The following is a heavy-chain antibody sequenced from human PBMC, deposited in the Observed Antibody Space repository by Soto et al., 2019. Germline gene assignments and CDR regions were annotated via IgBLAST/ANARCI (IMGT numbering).Heavy chain of an antibody. J-gene: IGHJ6*03. D-gene: IGHD2-2*01. Sequence: QVQLVESGGGVVQPGRSLRLSCAASGFSFSRNGMHWVRQAPGKGLEWVAVIWDNGNNRYYAESVKGRFTISRDNSKDTLYLEMSGLRVEDTAVYYCARDPAPAARFFYHMDVWGKGTMVTVSS. CDR2: IWDNGNNR. CDR1: GFSFSRNG. V-gene: IGHV3-33*01. CDR3: ARDPAPAARFFYHMDV.